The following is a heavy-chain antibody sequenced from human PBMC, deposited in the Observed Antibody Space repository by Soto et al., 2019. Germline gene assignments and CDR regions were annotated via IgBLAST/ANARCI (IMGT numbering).Heavy chain of an antibody. CDR1: GYTFTSYY. CDR2: INPSGGSA. CDR3: ARDRSGSSYGPNYFDY. Sequence: ASVKVSCKASGYTFTSYYMHWVRQAPGQGLEWMGIINPSGGSANYAQKFQGRVTMTRDTSTSTVYMELSSLRSEDTAVYSCARDRSGSSYGPNYFDYWGQGTLVTVSS. D-gene: IGHD3-10*01. V-gene: IGHV1-46*01. J-gene: IGHJ4*02.